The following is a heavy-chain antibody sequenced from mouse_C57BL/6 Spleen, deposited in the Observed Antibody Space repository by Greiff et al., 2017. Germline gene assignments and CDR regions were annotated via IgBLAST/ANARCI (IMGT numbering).Heavy chain of an antibody. CDR3: TRDQDYDYAMDY. D-gene: IGHD2-4*01. V-gene: IGHV5-9-1*02. Sequence: EVKLVESGEGLVKPGASLKLSCAASGFTFSSYAMSWVRQTPEKRLEWVAYISSGGDYIYYADTVKGRFTISRDNARNTLYLQMSSLKSEDTAMYYGTRDQDYDYAMDYWGQGTSGTVSS. CDR2: ISSGGDYI. CDR1: GFTFSSYA. J-gene: IGHJ4*01.